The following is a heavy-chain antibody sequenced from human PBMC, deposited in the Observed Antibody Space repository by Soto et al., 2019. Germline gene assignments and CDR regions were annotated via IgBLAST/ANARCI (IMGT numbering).Heavy chain of an antibody. CDR2: ISGSGGST. CDR1: GFTFSSYA. J-gene: IGHJ5*02. CDR3: AKLKIVATSSWFDP. V-gene: IGHV3-23*01. Sequence: EVQLLESGGGLVQPGGSLRLSCAASGFTFSSYAMSWVRQAPGKGLEWVSAISGSGGSTYYADSVKGRFTLSRDNSKNTLYLQMTSLRAEDTAVYYCAKLKIVATSSWFDPWGQGTLVTVSS. D-gene: IGHD5-12*01.